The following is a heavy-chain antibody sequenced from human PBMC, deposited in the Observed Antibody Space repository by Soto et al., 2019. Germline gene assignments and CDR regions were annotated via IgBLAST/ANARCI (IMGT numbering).Heavy chain of an antibody. Sequence: QVPLPEAGPRLVKPFGALFPTCPGSHFFLTHYKYLSWVRQSPRKPLEWICGIYHSGTTYYNPSLSSRVSMSMDKSKNQISLILTSVTAADTAVYYCARDSRYCTDSGCSIMRDAFDVWGQGTLVTVSS. J-gene: IGHJ3*01. CDR2: IYHSGTT. V-gene: IGHV4-4*02. CDR3: ARDSRYCTDSGCSIMRDAFDV. CDR1: HFFLTHYKY. D-gene: IGHD2-15*01.